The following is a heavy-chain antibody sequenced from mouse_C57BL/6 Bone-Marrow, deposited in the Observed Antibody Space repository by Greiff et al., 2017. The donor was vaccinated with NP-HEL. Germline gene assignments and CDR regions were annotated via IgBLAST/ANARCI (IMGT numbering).Heavy chain of an antibody. Sequence: DVMLVESGGGLVQPGGSLKLSCAASGFTFSDYYMYWVRQTPEKRLEWVAYISNGGGSTYYPDTVKGRFTISRANAKNTLYLPMSRLKSEDTAMYYCARPYGSQYFDVWGTGTTVTVSS. CDR1: GFTFSDYY. J-gene: IGHJ1*03. V-gene: IGHV5-12*01. D-gene: IGHD1-1*01. CDR3: ARPYGSQYFDV. CDR2: ISNGGGST.